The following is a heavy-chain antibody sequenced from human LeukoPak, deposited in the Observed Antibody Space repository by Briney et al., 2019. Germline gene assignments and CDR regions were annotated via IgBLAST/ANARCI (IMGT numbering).Heavy chain of an antibody. CDR1: GGSISSGDYY. D-gene: IGHD5-18*01. CDR3: ARVGYSYGKLTFDY. V-gene: IGHV4-30-4*01. CDR2: IYYSGST. J-gene: IGHJ4*02. Sequence: SETLSLTCTVSGGSISSGDYYWSWIRQPPGKGLEWIGYIYYSGSTYYNPSLKSRVTISVDTSKNQFSLKLSSVTAADTAVYYCARVGYSYGKLTFDYWGQGTLVTVSS.